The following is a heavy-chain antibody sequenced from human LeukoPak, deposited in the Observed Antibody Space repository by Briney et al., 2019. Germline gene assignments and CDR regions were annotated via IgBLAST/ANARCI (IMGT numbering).Heavy chain of an antibody. D-gene: IGHD3-3*01. CDR3: ARTYYDFWSGYSPYYYYYGMDV. CDR2: INHSGST. Sequence: PSETLSLTCAVYGGSFSGYYWSWIRQPPGKGLEWIGEINHSGSTNYNPSLKSRVTISVDTSKNQFSLKLSSVTAADTAVYYCARTYYDFWSGYSPYYYYYGMDVWGQGTTVTVSS. CDR1: GGSFSGYY. V-gene: IGHV4-34*01. J-gene: IGHJ6*02.